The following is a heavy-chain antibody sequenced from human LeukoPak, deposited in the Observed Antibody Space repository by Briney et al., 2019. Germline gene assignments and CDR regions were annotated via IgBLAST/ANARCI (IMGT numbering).Heavy chain of an antibody. J-gene: IGHJ4*02. CDR3: ARVDNWNDVSYYFDY. D-gene: IGHD1-20*01. Sequence: PGGSLRLSCAASGFTVSSNYMSWVRQAPGKGLEWVSVIYSGGSTYYADSVKGRFTISRDNSKNTLYLQMNSLRAEDTAVYYCARVDNWNDVSYYFDYWGRGTLITVSS. V-gene: IGHV3-53*01. CDR2: IYSGGST. CDR1: GFTVSSNY.